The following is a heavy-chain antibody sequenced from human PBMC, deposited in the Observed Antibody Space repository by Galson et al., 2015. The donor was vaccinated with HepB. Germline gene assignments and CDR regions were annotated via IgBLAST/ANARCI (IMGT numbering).Heavy chain of an antibody. CDR2: IIPILGIA. CDR3: ARDLLGRQAYYYGMDV. V-gene: IGHV1-69*04. CDR1: GGTFSSYT. Sequence: SVKVSCKASGGTFSSYTISWVRQAPGQGLEWMGRIIPILGIANYAQKFQGRVTITADKSTSTAYMELSSLRSEDTAVYYCARDLLGRQAYYYGMDVWGQGTTVTVSS. J-gene: IGHJ6*02.